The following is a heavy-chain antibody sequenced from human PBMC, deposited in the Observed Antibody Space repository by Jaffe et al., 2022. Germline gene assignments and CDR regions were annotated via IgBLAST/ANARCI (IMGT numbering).Heavy chain of an antibody. J-gene: IGHJ4*02. D-gene: IGHD4-17*01. V-gene: IGHV3-9*01. Sequence: EVQLVESGGGLVQPGRSLRLSCAASGFTFDDYAMHWVRQAPGKGLEWVSGISWNSGSIGYADSVKGRFTISRDNAKNSLYLQMNSLRAEDTALYYCAKARFSFTVTTFDYWGQGTLVTVSS. CDR3: AKARFSFTVTTFDY. CDR2: ISWNSGSI. CDR1: GFTFDDYA.